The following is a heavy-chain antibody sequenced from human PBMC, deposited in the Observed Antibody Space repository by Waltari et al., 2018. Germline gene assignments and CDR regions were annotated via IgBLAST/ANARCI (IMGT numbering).Heavy chain of an antibody. CDR2: IYGNGGSN. V-gene: IGHV4-59*12. CDR3: ARALFSYSSYFDI. D-gene: IGHD4-4*01. J-gene: IGHJ4*02. CDR1: GGSFSSNY. Sequence: QLQLQESGPGLVKPPETLSLTCAVSGGSFSSNYWTWIRQPPGKGLEWIGYIYGNGGSNHYNPSLKSRVTLSVDTSNYQLTLKLSSVTAADTAVYFCARALFSYSSYFDIRGQGILVTVSS.